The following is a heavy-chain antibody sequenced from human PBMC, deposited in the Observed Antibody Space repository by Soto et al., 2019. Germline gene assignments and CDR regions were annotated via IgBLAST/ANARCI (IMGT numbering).Heavy chain of an antibody. Sequence: AASVKVSCKASGGTFSSYCISWVRQAPGQGLEWTRGIIPIFGTANYAQKFQGRVTITADESTSTAYMELSSLRSEDTAVYYCAKKAAAGTSSYYYGMDFWGQGTTVTVSS. CDR3: AKKAAAGTSSYYYGMDF. V-gene: IGHV1-69*13. CDR1: GGTFSSYC. J-gene: IGHJ6*02. CDR2: IIPIFGTA. D-gene: IGHD6-13*01.